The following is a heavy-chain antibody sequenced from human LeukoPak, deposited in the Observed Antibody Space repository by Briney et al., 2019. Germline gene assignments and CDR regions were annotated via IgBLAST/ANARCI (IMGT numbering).Heavy chain of an antibody. CDR1: GFTFSSYS. Sequence: GGSLRLSCAASGFTFSSYSMNWVRQAPGKGLGWVSGISGSGASTYYADSVKGRFTISRDNSKNTLYLQMNSLRVEDTALYYCAKGASSGWLLYWFEPWRPGTLVTVSS. CDR3: AKGASSGWLLYWFEP. CDR2: ISGSGAST. J-gene: IGHJ5*02. V-gene: IGHV3-23*01. D-gene: IGHD6-19*01.